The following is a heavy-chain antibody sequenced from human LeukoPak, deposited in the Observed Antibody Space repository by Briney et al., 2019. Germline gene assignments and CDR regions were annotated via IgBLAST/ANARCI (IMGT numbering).Heavy chain of an antibody. CDR1: GYSFADYY. CDR2: IKPNSGGT. Sequence: ASVKVSCKASGYSFADYYMHWVRQAPGQGLEWMGWIKPNSGGTRSAQKFQGRVTMTRDTSISTAYMELSSLRYDDTAVYYCARAPHIVVVTAILFLDAFDIWGQGTMVTVSS. J-gene: IGHJ3*02. CDR3: ARAPHIVVVTAILFLDAFDI. V-gene: IGHV1-2*02. D-gene: IGHD2-21*02.